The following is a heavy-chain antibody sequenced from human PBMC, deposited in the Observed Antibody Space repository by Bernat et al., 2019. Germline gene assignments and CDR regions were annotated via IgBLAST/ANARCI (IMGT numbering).Heavy chain of an antibody. CDR2: INPNSGGT. D-gene: IGHD4-17*01. CDR3: ARSTVTNRYYFDY. J-gene: IGHJ4*02. Sequence: QVQLVQSGAEVKKPGASVKVSCKASGYTFTGYYMHWVRQAPGQGLEWMGWINPNSGGTNYAQKFQGWVTMTRDTSISTAYMELNRLRSDDTAVYYCARSTVTNRYYFDYWGQGTLVTVSS. CDR1: GYTFTGYY. V-gene: IGHV1-2*04.